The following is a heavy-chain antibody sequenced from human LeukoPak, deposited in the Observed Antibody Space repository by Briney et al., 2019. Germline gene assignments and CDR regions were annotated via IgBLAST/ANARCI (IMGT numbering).Heavy chain of an antibody. J-gene: IGHJ4*02. CDR1: GYTFTGYY. D-gene: IGHD2-2*01. CDR3: AREACSSTSCYAYFDY. V-gene: IGHV1-2*04. CDR2: INPNSGGT. Sequence: ASVKVSCKASGYTFTGYYMHWVRQAPGQGLEWMGWINPNSGGTNYAQKFQGWVTMTRDTSISTAYMELSRLRSDDTAVYYCAREACSSTSCYAYFDYWGQGTQVTVSS.